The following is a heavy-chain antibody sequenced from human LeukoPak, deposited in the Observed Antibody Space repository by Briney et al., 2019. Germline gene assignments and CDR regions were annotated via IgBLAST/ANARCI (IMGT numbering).Heavy chain of an antibody. V-gene: IGHV4-34*01. D-gene: IGHD3-3*01. CDR3: ARGEKRITIFGVVINPHPQFDY. Sequence: SETLSLTCAVYGGSFSGYYWSWIRQPPGKGLEWIGEVNHSGSTNYNPSLKSRVTISVDTSKNQFSLKLSSVTAADTAVYYCARGEKRITIFGVVINPHPQFDYWGQGTLVTVSS. CDR2: VNHSGST. J-gene: IGHJ4*02. CDR1: GGSFSGYY.